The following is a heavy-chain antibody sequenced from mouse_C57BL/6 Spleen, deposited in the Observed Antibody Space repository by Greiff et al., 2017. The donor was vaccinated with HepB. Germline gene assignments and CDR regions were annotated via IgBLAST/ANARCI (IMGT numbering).Heavy chain of an antibody. Sequence: EVKVEESGGGLVQPGGSMKLSCVASGFTFSNYWMNWVRQSPEKGLEWVAQIRLKSDNYATHYAESVKGRFTISRDDSKSSVYLQMNNLRAEDTGIYYCTGGDGYGYFDYWGQGTTLTVSS. CDR1: GFTFSNYW. CDR3: TGGDGYGYFDY. J-gene: IGHJ2*01. D-gene: IGHD2-3*01. CDR2: IRLKSDNYAT. V-gene: IGHV6-3*01.